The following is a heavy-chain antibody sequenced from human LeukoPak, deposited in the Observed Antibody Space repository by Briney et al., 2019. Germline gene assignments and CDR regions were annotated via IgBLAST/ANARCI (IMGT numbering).Heavy chain of an antibody. Sequence: GGSLRLSCAASGFTFSSYGMHWVRQAPGKGLEWVAVISYDGSNKYYADSVKGRFTISRDNSKNTLYLQMNSLRAEDTAVYYCAKEDRSAAPDYWGQGTLVTVSS. V-gene: IGHV3-30*18. CDR3: AKEDRSAAPDY. CDR1: GFTFSSYG. D-gene: IGHD2-15*01. CDR2: ISYDGSNK. J-gene: IGHJ4*02.